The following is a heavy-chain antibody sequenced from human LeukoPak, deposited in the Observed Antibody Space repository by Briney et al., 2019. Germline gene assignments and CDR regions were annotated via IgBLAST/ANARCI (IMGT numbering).Heavy chain of an antibody. J-gene: IGHJ4*02. V-gene: IGHV4-39*01. Sequence: PSETLSPTCTVSGGSISSSSYYWGWIRQPPGKGLEWIGSIYYSGSTYYNPSLKSRVTISVDTSKNQFSLKLSSVTAADTAVYYCARHAYYDFWSGYYTSDYFDYWGQGTLVTASS. CDR2: IYYSGST. CDR3: ARHAYYDFWSGYYTSDYFDY. D-gene: IGHD3-3*01. CDR1: GGSISSSSYY.